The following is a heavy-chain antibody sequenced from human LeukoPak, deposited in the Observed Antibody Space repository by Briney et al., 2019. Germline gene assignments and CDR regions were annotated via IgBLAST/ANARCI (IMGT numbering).Heavy chain of an antibody. D-gene: IGHD2-8*01. V-gene: IGHV4-61*02. CDR2: IYTSGST. CDR1: GGSISSGSYY. CDR3: AREPTPRYCTNGVCYGGFDY. J-gene: IGHJ4*02. Sequence: SETLSLTCIVSGGSISSGSYYWSWIRQPAGKGLEWIGRIYTSGSTNYNPSLKSRVTISVDTSKNQFSLKLSSVTAADTAVYYCAREPTPRYCTNGVCYGGFDYWGQGTLVTVSS.